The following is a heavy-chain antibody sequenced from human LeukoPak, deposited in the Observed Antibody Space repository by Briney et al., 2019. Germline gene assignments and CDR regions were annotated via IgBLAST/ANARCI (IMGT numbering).Heavy chain of an antibody. CDR2: ISYDESYK. Sequence: GGSLRLSCAASGFTFSSYGMHWVRQAPGKGLEWVAVISYDESYKYYADSVKGRFTISRDISKNTLYLQMNSLRAEDTAVYYCARGYCSGGSCYRHYFDYWGQGTLVTVSS. J-gene: IGHJ4*02. V-gene: IGHV3-30*03. CDR3: ARGYCSGGSCYRHYFDY. D-gene: IGHD2-15*01. CDR1: GFTFSSYG.